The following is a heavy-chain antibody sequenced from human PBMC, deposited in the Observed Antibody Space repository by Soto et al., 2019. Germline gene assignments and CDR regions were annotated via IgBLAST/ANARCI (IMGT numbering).Heavy chain of an antibody. CDR3: ARDGVVVPAAHYYYYGMDV. CDR1: GYTFTGYY. D-gene: IGHD2-2*01. Sequence: VXVSCKSSGYTFTGYYMHWVRQAPGQGLEWMGWINPNSGGTNYAQKFQGRVTMTRDTSISTAYMELSRLRSDDTAVYYCARDGVVVPAAHYYYYGMDVWGQGTTVTVSS. J-gene: IGHJ6*02. CDR2: INPNSGGT. V-gene: IGHV1-2*02.